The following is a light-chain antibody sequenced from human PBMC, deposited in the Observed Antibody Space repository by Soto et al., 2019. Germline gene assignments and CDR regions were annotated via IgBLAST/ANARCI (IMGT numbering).Light chain of an antibody. CDR3: QCYDRRLRALYL. CDR2: DNS. J-gene: IGLJ1*01. CDR1: SSNIGAGYG. V-gene: IGLV1-40*01. Sequence: QSVLTQPPSVSGVPGQRVTISCTGSSSNIGAGYGVHWFQQLPGTAPKLLIFDNSNRPSGVPDRFSGSKSGASASLAITGLQAEDEADYYCQCYDRRLRALYLFGTGTKVNVL.